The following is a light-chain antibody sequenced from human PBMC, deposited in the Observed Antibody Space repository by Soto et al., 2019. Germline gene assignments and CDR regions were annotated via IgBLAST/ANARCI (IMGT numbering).Light chain of an antibody. J-gene: IGLJ1*01. CDR1: SSDVGSYNR. CDR2: EVT. CDR3: SSYTSTSISCV. V-gene: IGLV2-18*02. Sequence: QSALTQPPSVSGSPGQSVTIYCTGTSSDVGSYNRVSWYQQPPGAAPKLMIYEVTNRPSGVPDRFSGSKSGNTASLTISGLQAEDEAEYYCSSYTSTSISCVFGTGTKVTVL.